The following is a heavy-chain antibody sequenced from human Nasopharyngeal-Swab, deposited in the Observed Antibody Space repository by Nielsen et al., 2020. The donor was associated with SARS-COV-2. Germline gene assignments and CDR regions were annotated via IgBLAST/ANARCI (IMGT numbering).Heavy chain of an antibody. V-gene: IGHV3-74*01. CDR3: ARETPAMFAY. J-gene: IGHJ4*02. CDR2: INIDGSST. Sequence: GGSLRLSCAASGFTFSTYWMHWVRQAPGKGLVWVSRINIDGSSTRHAASVKGRFTVSRDNAKNSVYLQMNSVRAEDTAVYYCARETPAMFAYWGQGTLVTVSS. CDR1: GFTFSTYW.